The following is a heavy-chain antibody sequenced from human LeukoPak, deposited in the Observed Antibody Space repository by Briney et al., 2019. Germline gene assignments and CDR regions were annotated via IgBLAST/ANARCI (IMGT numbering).Heavy chain of an antibody. D-gene: IGHD1-26*01. CDR1: GGSISSSSYY. Sequence: PSETLSLTCTVSGGSISSSSYYWGWIRQPPGKGLEWIGSIYYSGSTYYNPSLKSLVTISVDTSKNQFSLKLSSVTAADTAVYYCARPKSGSYYYFDYWGQGTLVTVSS. CDR2: IYYSGST. J-gene: IGHJ4*02. V-gene: IGHV4-39*01. CDR3: ARPKSGSYYYFDY.